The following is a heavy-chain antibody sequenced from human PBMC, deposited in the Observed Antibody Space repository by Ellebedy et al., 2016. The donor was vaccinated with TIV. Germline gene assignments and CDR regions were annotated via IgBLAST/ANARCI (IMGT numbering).Heavy chain of an antibody. CDR2: IYPGDSDT. Sequence: GESLKISXKGSGYSFTSYWIGWVRQMPGKGLEWMGIIYPGDSDTRYSPSFQGQVTISADKSISTAYLQWSSLKASDTAMYYCARPQRGLRYLVGGMDVWGQGTTVTVSS. D-gene: IGHD3-9*01. CDR3: ARPQRGLRYLVGGMDV. CDR1: GYSFTSYW. J-gene: IGHJ6*02. V-gene: IGHV5-51*01.